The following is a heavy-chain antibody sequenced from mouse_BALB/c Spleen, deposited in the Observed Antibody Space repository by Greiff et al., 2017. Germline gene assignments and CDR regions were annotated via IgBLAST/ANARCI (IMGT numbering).Heavy chain of an antibody. CDR2: ISAGGSYT. CDR3: ARGNFDY. Sequence: EVQLVEPGGGLVKPGGSLKLSCAASGFTFSDYYMYWVRQTPEKRLEWVATISAGGSYTYYPDSVKGRFTISRDNAKNNLYLQMSSLKSEDTAMYYCARGNFDYWGQGTTLTVSS. J-gene: IGHJ2*01. V-gene: IGHV5-4*02. CDR1: GFTFSDYY.